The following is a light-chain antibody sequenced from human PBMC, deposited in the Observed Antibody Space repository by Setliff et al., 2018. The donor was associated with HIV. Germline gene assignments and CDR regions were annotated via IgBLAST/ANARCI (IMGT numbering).Light chain of an antibody. CDR3: AAWDDSLNGPYV. CDR1: SSNIGSST. J-gene: IGLJ1*01. CDR2: TNY. Sequence: QSVLTQPPSASGTPGQRVTISCSGSSSNIGSSTVNWYQQLPGTAPKLLIYTNYQRPSGVPDRFSGSKSGTSASLAISGLQSEDEADYYCAAWDDSLNGPYVFGTGTKVTVL. V-gene: IGLV1-44*01.